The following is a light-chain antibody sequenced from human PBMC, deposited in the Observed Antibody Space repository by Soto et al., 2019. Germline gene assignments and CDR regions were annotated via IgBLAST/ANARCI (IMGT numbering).Light chain of an antibody. CDR2: DTT. J-gene: IGLJ2*01. CDR3: MLSYSGAGV. CDR1: TGAVTSGHY. Sequence: QTVVTQEPSLTVSPGGTVTLTCDYSTGAVTSGHYPYWFQQKPGQAPRTLIYDTTNTHSWTPARFSGSLLGGKAALTLSGAQPEDEAEYYCMLSYSGAGVIGGGTKVTVL. V-gene: IGLV7-46*01.